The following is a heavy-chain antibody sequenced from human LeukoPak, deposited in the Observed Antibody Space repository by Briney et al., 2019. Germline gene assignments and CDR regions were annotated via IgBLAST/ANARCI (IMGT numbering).Heavy chain of an antibody. J-gene: IGHJ4*02. D-gene: IGHD6-13*01. Sequence: GASVKVSCKASGYTFTSYYIHWVRQAPGQGLEWMGWINPNRGGTKYAQKFQGRVTMTRDTSISTAYMEVSRLRSDDTAVYYCARVFQKQLADYWGQGTLVTVSS. CDR2: INPNRGGT. V-gene: IGHV1-2*02. CDR1: GYTFTSYY. CDR3: ARVFQKQLADY.